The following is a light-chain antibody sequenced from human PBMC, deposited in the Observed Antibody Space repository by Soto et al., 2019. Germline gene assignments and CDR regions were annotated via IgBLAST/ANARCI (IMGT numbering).Light chain of an antibody. CDR2: GAF. CDR1: QSVSYN. V-gene: IGKV3-15*01. Sequence: EIVMTQSPATLSLSPGETATLSCRASQSVSYNLSWYQQKPGQGPRLLLYGAFSRATGSPASFSSSGSWTEFTLTISSLQSEDFAVYYYQQYKNWPPHTFGGGTKVEIK. J-gene: IGKJ4*01. CDR3: QQYKNWPPHT.